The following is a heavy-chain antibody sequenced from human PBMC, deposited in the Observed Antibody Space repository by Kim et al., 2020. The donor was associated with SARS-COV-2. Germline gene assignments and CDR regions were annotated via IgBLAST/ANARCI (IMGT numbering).Heavy chain of an antibody. J-gene: IGHJ5*02. V-gene: IGHV3-74*01. CDR3: ARVHSERTYYDFWSGYYNRRFDP. CDR1: GFTFSSYW. Sequence: GGSLRLSCAASGFTFSSYWMHWVRQAPGKGLVWVSRINSDGSSTSYADSVKGRFTISRDNAKNTLYLQMNSLRAEDTAVYYCARVHSERTYYDFWSGYYNRRFDPWGQGTLVTVSS. CDR2: INSDGSST. D-gene: IGHD3-3*01.